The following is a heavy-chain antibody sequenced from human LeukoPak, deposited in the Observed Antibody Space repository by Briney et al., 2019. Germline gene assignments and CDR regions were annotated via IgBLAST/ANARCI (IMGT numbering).Heavy chain of an antibody. Sequence: SETLSLTCTVSGGSISSGDYYWSWIRQPPGKGLEWIAYMYYSGSTYYNPSLKSRVTMSADTSKNQLSLKLSSVTAADTAVYYCARDLGLDDAFDIWGQGTMVTVSS. V-gene: IGHV4-30-4*01. J-gene: IGHJ3*02. CDR1: GGSISSGDYY. CDR2: MYYSGST. CDR3: ARDLGLDDAFDI. D-gene: IGHD3-16*01.